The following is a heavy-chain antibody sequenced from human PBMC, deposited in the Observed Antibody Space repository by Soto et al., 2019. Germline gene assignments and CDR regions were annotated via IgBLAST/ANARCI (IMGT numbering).Heavy chain of an antibody. V-gene: IGHV3-30-3*01. Sequence: SLRLSCAASGFTFSSYAMHWVRQAPGKGLEWVAVISYDGSNKYYADSVKGRFTISRDNSKNTLYLQMNSLRAEDTAVYYCARDQALLYYYYGMDVWGQGTTVTVSS. CDR2: ISYDGSNK. D-gene: IGHD6-6*01. CDR1: GFTFSSYA. J-gene: IGHJ6*02. CDR3: ARDQALLYYYYGMDV.